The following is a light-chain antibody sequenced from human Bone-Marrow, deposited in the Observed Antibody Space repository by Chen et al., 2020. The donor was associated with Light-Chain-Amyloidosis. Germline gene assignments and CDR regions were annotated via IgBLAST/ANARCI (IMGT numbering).Light chain of an antibody. CDR3: SSFAGSDNPLL. CDR1: SSDVGVYNY. J-gene: IGLJ3*02. CDR2: EVS. Sequence: QSALTQPPSASGSPGQSVTISCTGTSSDVGVYNYVSWYQQHPGKAPKLMIYEVSKRPSGVPGRFSGSKSGNTASLTVSGLQAEDEADYYRSSFAGSDNPLLFGGGTKLTVL. V-gene: IGLV2-8*01.